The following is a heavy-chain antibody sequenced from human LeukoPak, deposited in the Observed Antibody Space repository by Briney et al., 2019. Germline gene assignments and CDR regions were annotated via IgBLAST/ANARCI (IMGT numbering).Heavy chain of an antibody. Sequence: GGSLRLSCAASGFTFSSYAMSWVRQAPGKGLEWVSAISGSGGSTYYADSVKGRFTISRDNSKNTLYLQMNRLRAEDTAVYYCAKDILRFLEWLSDYWGQGTLVTVSS. J-gene: IGHJ4*02. V-gene: IGHV3-23*01. D-gene: IGHD3-3*01. CDR2: ISGSGGST. CDR3: AKDILRFLEWLSDY. CDR1: GFTFSSYA.